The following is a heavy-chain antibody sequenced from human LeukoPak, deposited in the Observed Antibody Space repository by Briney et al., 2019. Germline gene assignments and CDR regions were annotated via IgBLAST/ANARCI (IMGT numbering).Heavy chain of an antibody. CDR1: GGTFSSYA. J-gene: IGHJ5*02. CDR2: IIPIFGTA. D-gene: IGHD2-2*01. V-gene: IGHV1-69*06. Sequence: SVKVSCKASGGTFSSYAISWVRQAPGQGLEWMGRIIPIFGTANYAQKFQGRVTITADKSTSTAYMELSSLRSEDTAVYYCARDLALYCSSPSCYYWFDPWGQGTLVTVSS. CDR3: ARDLALYCSSPSCYYWFDP.